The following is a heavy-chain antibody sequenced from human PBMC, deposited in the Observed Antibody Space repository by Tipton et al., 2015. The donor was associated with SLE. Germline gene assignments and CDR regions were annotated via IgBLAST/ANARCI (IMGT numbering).Heavy chain of an antibody. CDR1: GFTFSNYW. J-gene: IGHJ4*02. V-gene: IGHV3-7*04. D-gene: IGHD3-3*01. CDR3: ARGSYDLSPTGVSPNPRYFDY. CDR2: IQRDGSDK. Sequence: SLRLSCAASGFTFSNYWMTWVRQAPGKGLEWVAHIQRDGSDKYYVDSVKGRFTISRDNAKNSLYLQMNSLRAEDTAVYYCARGSYDLSPTGVSPNPRYFDYWGQGTLVTVSS.